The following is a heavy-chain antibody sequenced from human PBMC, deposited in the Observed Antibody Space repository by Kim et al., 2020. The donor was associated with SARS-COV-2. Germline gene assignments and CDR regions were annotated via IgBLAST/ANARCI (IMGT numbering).Heavy chain of an antibody. D-gene: IGHD2-2*01. J-gene: IGHJ6*02. V-gene: IGHV5-51*01. CDR2: IYPGDSDT. Sequence: GESLKISCKGSGYSFTSYWIGWVRQMPGKGLEWMGIIYPGDSDTRYSPSFQGQVTISADKSISTAYLQWSSLKASDTAMYYCASTKIPFYYYYGMDVWGQGTTVTVSS. CDR1: GYSFTSYW. CDR3: ASTKIPFYYYYGMDV.